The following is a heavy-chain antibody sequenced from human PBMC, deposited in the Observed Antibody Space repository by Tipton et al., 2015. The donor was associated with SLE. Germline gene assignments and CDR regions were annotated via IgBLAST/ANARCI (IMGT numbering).Heavy chain of an antibody. D-gene: IGHD2-21*01. J-gene: IGHJ6*04. CDR3: AKDGGGDYYYYHMDV. V-gene: IGHV3-9*01. Sequence: SLRLSCAASGFTFDDYAMHWVRQAPGKGLEWVAGIDYYSAPTAYADSVKGRFTISRDNAKNSLYLQMNSLRPEDTALYYCAKDGGGDYYYYHMDVWGKGATVTVSS. CDR1: GFTFDDYA. CDR2: IDYYSAPT.